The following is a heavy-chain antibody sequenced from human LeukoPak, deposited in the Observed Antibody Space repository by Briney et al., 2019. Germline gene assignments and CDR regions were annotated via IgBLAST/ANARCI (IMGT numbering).Heavy chain of an antibody. CDR1: VDPISSISYY. Sequence: SKTLYLTGTISVDPISSISYYSRWLRQPPGQGLDRIGSISYSRSTYYNPSLHRRITISVDTSKNQFSLKLSSVTAADTAVYYCARHHPLGYCSGGSCTHYYYYYMDVWGKGTTVTVSS. V-gene: IGHV4-39*01. J-gene: IGHJ6*03. CDR3: ARHHPLGYCSGGSCTHYYYYYMDV. CDR2: ISYSRST. D-gene: IGHD2-15*01.